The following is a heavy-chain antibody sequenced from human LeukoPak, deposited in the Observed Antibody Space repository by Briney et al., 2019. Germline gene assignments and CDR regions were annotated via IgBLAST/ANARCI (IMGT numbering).Heavy chain of an antibody. CDR3: ARVRYRYSSSWYLTQNWFDP. Sequence: SQTLSLTCAVSGGSISSGGYSWSWIRQPPGKGLEWIGYIYHSGSTYYNPSLKSRVTISVDRSKNQFSLELSSVTAADTAVYYCARVRYRYSSSWYLTQNWFDPWGQGTLVTVSS. CDR2: IYHSGST. J-gene: IGHJ5*02. CDR1: GGSISSGGYS. V-gene: IGHV4-30-2*01. D-gene: IGHD6-13*01.